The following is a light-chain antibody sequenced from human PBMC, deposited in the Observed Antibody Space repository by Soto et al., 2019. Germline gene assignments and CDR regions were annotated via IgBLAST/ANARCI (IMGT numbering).Light chain of an antibody. J-gene: IGLJ3*02. CDR2: LNSDGSH. CDR3: QTWGTGPWV. CDR1: SGHSIYA. Sequence: QSVLTQSPSASASLGASVKLNCTLSSGHSIYAIAWHQQQPEKGPRYLMKLNSDGSHSKGDGIPDRFSGSSSGAERYLTISSLQSEDEADYYCQTWGTGPWVFGGGTKLTVL. V-gene: IGLV4-69*01.